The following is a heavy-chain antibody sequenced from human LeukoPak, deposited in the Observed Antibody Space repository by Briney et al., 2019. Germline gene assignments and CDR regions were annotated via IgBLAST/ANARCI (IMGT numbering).Heavy chain of an antibody. CDR3: ARSGWPYYFDY. J-gene: IGHJ4*02. D-gene: IGHD5-24*01. CDR1: GFTPSSYW. Sequence: GGSLRLSCAASGFTPSSYWMHWGRQDPGKGLVWVSRINNDGGTTYADPVKGRFTISRDNAKNTLYLQMNSLRVEDTAIYYCARSGWPYYFDYWGQGTLVSVSS. V-gene: IGHV3-74*03. CDR2: INNDGGT.